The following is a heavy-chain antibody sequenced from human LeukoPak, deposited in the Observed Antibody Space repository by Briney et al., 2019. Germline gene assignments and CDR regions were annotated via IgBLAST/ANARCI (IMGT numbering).Heavy chain of an antibody. CDR1: GFTMSNYG. CDR3: AKHFCTGLDCSLFDP. Sequence: HPGGSLRLSCAASGFTMSNYGVSWVRQAPGKGLEWVSGIRSAFDTTHYADSVKGRFIISRDNSKNTLSLQLNSLRPEDTALYYCAKHFCTGLDCSLFDPWGQETRVTVSS. J-gene: IGHJ5*02. V-gene: IGHV3-23*01. CDR2: IRSAFDTT. D-gene: IGHD3/OR15-3a*01.